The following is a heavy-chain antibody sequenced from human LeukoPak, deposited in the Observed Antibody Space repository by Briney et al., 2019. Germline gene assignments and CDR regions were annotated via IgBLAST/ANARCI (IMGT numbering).Heavy chain of an antibody. Sequence: PGGSLRLSCAASGLTFSSYEMNWVRQAPGKGLEWVSYISSSGSTIYYADSVKGRFTISRDNAKNSLYLQMNSLRAEDTAVYYCARDSGPVAVAAYWYFDLWGRGTLVTVSS. J-gene: IGHJ2*01. D-gene: IGHD6-19*01. V-gene: IGHV3-48*03. CDR1: GLTFSSYE. CDR3: ARDSGPVAVAAYWYFDL. CDR2: ISSSGSTI.